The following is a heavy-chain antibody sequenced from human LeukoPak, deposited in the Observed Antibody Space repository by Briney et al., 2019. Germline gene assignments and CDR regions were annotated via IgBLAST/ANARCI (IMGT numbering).Heavy chain of an antibody. CDR3: ASTRPGFGWFDP. V-gene: IGHV3-30*04. J-gene: IGHJ5*02. CDR1: GFTFSSYA. CDR2: ISYDGSNK. D-gene: IGHD6-6*01. Sequence: GGSLRLSCAASGFTFSSYAMHWVRQAPGKGLEWVAVISYDGSNKYYADSVKGRFTISRDNSKNTLYLQMNSLRSEDTAVYYCASTRPGFGWFDPWGQGTLVTVSS.